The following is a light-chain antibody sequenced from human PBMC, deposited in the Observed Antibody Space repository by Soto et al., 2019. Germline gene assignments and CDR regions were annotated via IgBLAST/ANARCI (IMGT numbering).Light chain of an antibody. Sequence: DIVMTQSRLSLPFSPGESSSISCRAGQGVLHKNGNNYFNWYLQKPGQSPQLLIYMGSNRASGVPDRFSGGGSGTDFTLTISRLEPEDFAVYYCQQFSSYPLTFGGGTKVDIK. CDR3: QQFSSYPLT. CDR1: QGVLHKNGNNY. V-gene: IGKV2-28*01. CDR2: MGS. J-gene: IGKJ4*01.